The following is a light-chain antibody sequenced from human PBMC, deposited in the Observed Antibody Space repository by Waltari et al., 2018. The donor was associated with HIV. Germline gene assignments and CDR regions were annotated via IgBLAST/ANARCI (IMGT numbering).Light chain of an antibody. CDR3: QSNDSVLSGYV. CDR1: SSTIGAAYD. V-gene: IGLV1-40*01. CDR2: GNT. Sequence: QSVLTQPSSVSGVPGQRVTLSCSGSSSTIGAAYDLPWYQQLPGTAPKLLIYGNTNRPSWVPVRFSGSKSGTSSSLAITGLLVEEEADYYCQSNDSVLSGYVFGTGTKVTVL. J-gene: IGLJ1*01.